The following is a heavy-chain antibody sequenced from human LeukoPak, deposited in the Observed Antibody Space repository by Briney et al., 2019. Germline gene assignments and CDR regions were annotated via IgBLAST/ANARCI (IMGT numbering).Heavy chain of an antibody. CDR3: YFFDY. V-gene: IGHV3-74*01. J-gene: IGHJ4*02. D-gene: IGHD3-22*01. CDR2: INSDGSST. CDR1: GFTFSSYW. Sequence: GGSLRLSCAASGFTFSSYWMHWVRQAPGKGLVWVSRINSDGSSTSYADSVKGRFTISRDNAKNTLYLHMNSLRAEDTAIVASYFFDYWGQGALVTVSS.